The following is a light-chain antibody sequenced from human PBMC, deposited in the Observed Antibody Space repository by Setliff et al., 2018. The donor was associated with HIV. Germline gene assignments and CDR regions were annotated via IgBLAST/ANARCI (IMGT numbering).Light chain of an antibody. CDR2: EVS. V-gene: IGLV2-8*01. CDR3: SSYAGNDNFV. Sequence: QSVLAQPPSASGSPGQSVTISCTGTSSDVGAYYSVSWYQQHPGKAPKLIIYEVSKRPSGVPDRFSGSESGNTASLTVSGLQTEDEGDYYCSSYAGNDNFVFGTGTRSPS. J-gene: IGLJ1*01. CDR1: SSDVGAYYS.